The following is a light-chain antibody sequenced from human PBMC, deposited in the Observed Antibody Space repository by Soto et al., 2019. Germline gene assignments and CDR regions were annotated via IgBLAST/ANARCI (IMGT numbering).Light chain of an antibody. V-gene: IGKV1-12*01. J-gene: IGKJ5*01. CDR3: QQLYTLPFT. CDR1: QGIGVR. Sequence: MQMTQSPSCLSASIGDRVTITCRASQGIGVRLAWFQQKPGKAPQYLIQSASILQSGVPSRFSGSGSGTEFTLTISGLLPEDFAAYHCQQLYTLPFTCGQGTRLEIK. CDR2: SAS.